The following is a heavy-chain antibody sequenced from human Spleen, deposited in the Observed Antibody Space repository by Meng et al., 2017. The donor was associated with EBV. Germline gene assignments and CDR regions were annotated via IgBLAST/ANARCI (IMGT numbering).Heavy chain of an antibody. CDR1: GFSPTPSGVG. D-gene: IGHD3-9*01. CDR3: ALCYYDILTGYSRGRFDY. J-gene: IGHJ4*02. Sequence: QITLKESGPTLVKPTQTPTLTCTFSGFSPTPSGVGVGWIRQPPGKALDWLALIYWDDDKRYSPSLKSRLTITKDTSKNQVVLTMTNMDPVDTATYYCALCYYDILTGYSRGRFDYWGQGTMVTVSA. V-gene: IGHV2-5*02. CDR2: IYWDDDK.